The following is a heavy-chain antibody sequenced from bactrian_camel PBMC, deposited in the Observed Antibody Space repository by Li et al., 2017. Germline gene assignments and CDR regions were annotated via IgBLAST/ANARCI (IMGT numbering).Heavy chain of an antibody. J-gene: IGHJ4*01. CDR1: RFTFSNYD. Sequence: VQLVESGGGLVQPGGSLRLSCAASRFTFSNYDMSWVRRAPGKGLEWISGIDRSGSSTDYADSVKGRFTISRDNAKNTLYLQLNTLKPEDTAMCYCASSDWFIPLHWGQGTQVTVS. D-gene: IGHD1*01. V-gene: IGHV3S40*01. CDR2: IDRSGSST. CDR3: ASSDWFIPLH.